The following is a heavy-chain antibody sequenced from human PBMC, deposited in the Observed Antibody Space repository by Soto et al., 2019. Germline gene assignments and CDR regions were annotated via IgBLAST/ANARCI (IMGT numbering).Heavy chain of an antibody. J-gene: IGHJ6*03. CDR2: IYYSGST. D-gene: IGHD3-9*01. Sequence: SETLSLTCTVSGGSISSYYWSWIRQPPGKGLEWIGYIYYSGSTNYNPSLKSRVTISVDTSKNQFSLKLSSVTAADTAVYYCARTGYDILTGPYSGYYMDVWGKGTKVTVSS. V-gene: IGHV4-59*08. CDR3: ARTGYDILTGPYSGYYMDV. CDR1: GGSISSYY.